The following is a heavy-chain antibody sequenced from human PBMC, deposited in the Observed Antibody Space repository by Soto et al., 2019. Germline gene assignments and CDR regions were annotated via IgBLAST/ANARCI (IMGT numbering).Heavy chain of an antibody. Sequence: ASVKVSCKASGYTFTSYAMHWVRQAPGQRLEWMGWINAGNGNTKYSQKFQGRVTITRDTSASTAYMELSSLRSEDTAVYYCARPPGVLNYYYYYMDVWGKGTTVTVSS. D-gene: IGHD2-8*01. CDR1: GYTFTSYA. CDR2: INAGNGNT. V-gene: IGHV1-3*01. CDR3: ARPPGVLNYYYYYMDV. J-gene: IGHJ6*03.